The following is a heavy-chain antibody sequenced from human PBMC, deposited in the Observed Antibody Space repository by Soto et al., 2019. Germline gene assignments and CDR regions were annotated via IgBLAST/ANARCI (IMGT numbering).Heavy chain of an antibody. D-gene: IGHD3-22*01. CDR1: GFTFRDHA. CDR2: ISANGGSI. Sequence: EAQLLASGGGLVQPGGSPRLSCVGSGFTFRDHAMRWVRQAPGRGLEWVSAISANGGSIQHADSVKGRFSVSRDNAKNTVYLQMDNLRTEDSAVYYCAKDRYYDTPGWFDPWGQGSRVIVSS. J-gene: IGHJ5*02. CDR3: AKDRYYDTPGWFDP. V-gene: IGHV3-23*01.